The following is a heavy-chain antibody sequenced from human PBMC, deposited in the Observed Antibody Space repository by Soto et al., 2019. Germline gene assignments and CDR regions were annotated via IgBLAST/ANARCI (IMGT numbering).Heavy chain of an antibody. V-gene: IGHV4-30-2*01. CDR1: GGSISSGGYS. CDR3: ARSRVDIVATIPPDY. CDR2: IYHSGST. J-gene: IGHJ4*02. D-gene: IGHD5-12*01. Sequence: QLQLQESGSGLVKPSQTLSLTCAVSGGSISSGGYSWSWIRQPPVKGLEWIGYIYHSGSTYYNPSLKSRVTISVDRSKNQFSLKLSSVTAADTAVYYCARSRVDIVATIPPDYWGQGTLVTVSS.